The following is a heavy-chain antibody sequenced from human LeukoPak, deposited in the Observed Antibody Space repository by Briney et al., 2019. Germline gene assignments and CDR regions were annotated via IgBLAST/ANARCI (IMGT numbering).Heavy chain of an antibody. CDR2: ISSSSSYI. J-gene: IGHJ4*02. CDR1: GFTFSSYS. V-gene: IGHV3-21*01. Sequence: GGSLRLSCAASGFTFSSYSMNWVRQAPGKGLEWVSSISSSSSYIYYADSVKGRFTISRDNAKNSLYLQMNSLRAEDTAVYYCARFSGIAAAGDYWGQGTLVTVSS. CDR3: ARFSGIAAAGDY. D-gene: IGHD6-13*01.